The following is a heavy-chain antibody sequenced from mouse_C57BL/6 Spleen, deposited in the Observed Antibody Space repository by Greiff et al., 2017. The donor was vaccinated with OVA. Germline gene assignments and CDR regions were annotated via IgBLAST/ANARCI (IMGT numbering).Heavy chain of an antibody. D-gene: IGHD1-1*01. J-gene: IGHJ3*01. Sequence: EVHLVESGAGLVKPGGSLKLSCAASGFTFSSYAMSWVRQTPEKRLEWVASISSGGDYIYYADTVKGRFTLSRDNARNTLYLQMSSRKSEDTAMYYCTTTVVAPGAYWGQGTLVTVSA. CDR3: TTTVVAPGAY. CDR2: ISSGGDYI. CDR1: GFTFSSYA. V-gene: IGHV5-9-1*02.